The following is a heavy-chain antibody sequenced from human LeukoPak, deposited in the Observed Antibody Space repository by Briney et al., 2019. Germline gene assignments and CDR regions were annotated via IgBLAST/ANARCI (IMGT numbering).Heavy chain of an antibody. CDR1: GFTFINAW. D-gene: IGHD4-17*01. V-gene: IGHV3-23*01. CDR3: AKNFPMTTVTPFDY. Sequence: GGSLRLSCAASGFTFINAWMAWVRQAPGKGLEWVSTISSSSGSTYYADSVKGRFTISRDNSKNTLYLQMNSLRADDTAVYYCAKNFPMTTVTPFDYWGQGTLVTVSS. CDR2: ISSSSGST. J-gene: IGHJ4*02.